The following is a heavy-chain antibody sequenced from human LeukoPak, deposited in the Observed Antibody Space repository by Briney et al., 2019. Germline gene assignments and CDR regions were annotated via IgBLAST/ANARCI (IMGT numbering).Heavy chain of an antibody. Sequence: GGSLRLSCAASGFTFSSYSMNWVRQAPGKGLEWVSSISSSSSYIYYADSVKGRFTISRDNAKNSLYLQMNSLRAEDTAVYYYAAGIQLWFNYYGMDVWGQGTTVTVSS. CDR3: AAGIQLWFNYYGMDV. CDR2: ISSSSSYI. D-gene: IGHD5-18*01. V-gene: IGHV3-21*01. CDR1: GFTFSSYS. J-gene: IGHJ6*02.